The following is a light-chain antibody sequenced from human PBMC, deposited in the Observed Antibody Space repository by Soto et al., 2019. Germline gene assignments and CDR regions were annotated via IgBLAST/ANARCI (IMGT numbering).Light chain of an antibody. Sequence: DIQMTQSPSTLSASVVDRVTITCRASQTINRWLAWHQQKPGKAPKLLIYEASSLESGVPSRFSGSGSGTDFTLTISSLQPEDFATYYCQQSYSTPVTFGQGTRLEIK. CDR3: QQSYSTPVT. CDR2: EAS. V-gene: IGKV1-5*03. CDR1: QTINRW. J-gene: IGKJ5*01.